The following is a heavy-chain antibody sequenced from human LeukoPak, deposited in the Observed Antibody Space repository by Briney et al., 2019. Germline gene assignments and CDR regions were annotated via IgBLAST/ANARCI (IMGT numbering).Heavy chain of an antibody. CDR1: GGSISSGDYY. Sequence: SETLSLTCTVSGGSISSGDYYWSWNRQPPGKGLEWIGYIYYSGSTYYNPSLKSRVTISVDTSKNQFSLKLSSVTAADTAVYYCARAPGPYCSGGSCYDYYYGMDVWGQGTTVTVSS. J-gene: IGHJ6*02. CDR3: ARAPGPYCSGGSCYDYYYGMDV. CDR2: IYYSGST. D-gene: IGHD2-15*01. V-gene: IGHV4-30-4*01.